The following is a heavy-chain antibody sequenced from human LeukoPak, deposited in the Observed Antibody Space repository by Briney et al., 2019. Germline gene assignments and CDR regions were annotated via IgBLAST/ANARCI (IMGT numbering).Heavy chain of an antibody. J-gene: IGHJ3*01. CDR1: GFTFSSYA. Sequence: GGSLRLSCAASGFTFSSYAMSWVRQAPGKGLEWVSGTLGSGTSTYNADSVKGRFTISRDNSKNTLFLQMNSLRAEDTSIFYCGRGMGMVGATNGPAIDVWGQGTMVTVSS. V-gene: IGHV3-23*01. CDR2: TLGSGTST. D-gene: IGHD1-26*01. CDR3: GRGMGMVGATNGPAIDV.